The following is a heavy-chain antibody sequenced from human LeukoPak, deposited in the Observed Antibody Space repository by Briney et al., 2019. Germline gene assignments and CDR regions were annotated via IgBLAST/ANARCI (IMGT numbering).Heavy chain of an antibody. Sequence: PGGSLRLSCAASGFTFDDYGTSWVRQAPGKGLERVSGINWNGGSTGYADSVKGRFTISRDNAKNSLYLQMNSLRAEDTALYYCARAGYYDFWSGYSYYYYYYMDVWGKGTTVTVSS. CDR3: ARAGYYDFWSGYSYYYYYYMDV. CDR2: INWNGGST. CDR1: GFTFDDYG. V-gene: IGHV3-20*04. D-gene: IGHD3-3*01. J-gene: IGHJ6*03.